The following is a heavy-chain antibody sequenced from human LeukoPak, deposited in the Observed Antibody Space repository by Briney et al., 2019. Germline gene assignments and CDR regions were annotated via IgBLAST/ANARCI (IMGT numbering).Heavy chain of an antibody. CDR1: GGSISSGSYY. CDR3: ARELIQYCSGGSCYSNWGPVFDP. D-gene: IGHD2-15*01. V-gene: IGHV4-31*03. J-gene: IGHJ5*02. CDR2: IYSSGSA. Sequence: PSETLSLTCTVSGGSISSGSYYWTWIRQHPGKGLEWIRYIYSSGSAYYNPSLKSRVTISIDTSKNQFSLMLRSVTAADTAVYYCARELIQYCSGGSCYSNWGPVFDPWGQETLVTVSS.